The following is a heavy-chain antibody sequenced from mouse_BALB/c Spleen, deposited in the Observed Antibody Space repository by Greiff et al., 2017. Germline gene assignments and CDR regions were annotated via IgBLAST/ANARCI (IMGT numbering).Heavy chain of an antibody. V-gene: IGHV5-6-3*01. D-gene: IGHD3-2*02. J-gene: IGHJ4*01. Sequence: DVKLVESGGGLVQPGGSLKLSCAASGFTFSSYGMSWVRQTPDKRLELVATINSNGGSTYYPDSVKGRFTISRDNAKNTLYLQMSSLKSEDTAMYYCARDRGYDYYAMDYWGQGTSVTVSS. CDR1: GFTFSSYG. CDR2: INSNGGST. CDR3: ARDRGYDYYAMDY.